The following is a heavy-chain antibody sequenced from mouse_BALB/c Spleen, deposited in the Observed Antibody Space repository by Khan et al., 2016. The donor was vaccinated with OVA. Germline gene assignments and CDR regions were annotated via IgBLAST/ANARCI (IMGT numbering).Heavy chain of an antibody. D-gene: IGHD2-14*01. V-gene: IGHV1-4*01. CDR2: INPSNGYT. CDR1: GYTFTSYT. Sequence: QVQLKESGAELARPGASVKMSCKASGYTFTSYTIHWIKKRPGQGLEWIGYINPSNGYTNYNQKFKDKATLTTDKSSTNAYLQLSSLTSHDSAVYNCVRDGAYHRNDGWFAYWGQGTLVTVSA. CDR3: VRDGAYHRNDGWFAY. J-gene: IGHJ3*01.